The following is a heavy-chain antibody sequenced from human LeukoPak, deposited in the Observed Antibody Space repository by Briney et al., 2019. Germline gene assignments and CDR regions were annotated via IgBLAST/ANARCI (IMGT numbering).Heavy chain of an antibody. V-gene: IGHV4-30-4*02. J-gene: IGHJ4*02. Sequence: SDTLSLTCTVPGGSISSGDYYWSWMRQPPGKGLEWIGYIYYSGSTYYNPSLKSRVTTSVDTSKNQFSLKLSTVTAECTAVYYCAILDGVDYWGQGTLVTVSS. CDR2: IYYSGST. CDR1: GGSISSGDYY. CDR3: AILDGVDY. D-gene: IGHD3-3*01.